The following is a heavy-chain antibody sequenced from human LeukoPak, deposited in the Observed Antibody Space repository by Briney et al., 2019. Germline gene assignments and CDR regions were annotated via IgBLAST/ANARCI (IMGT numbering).Heavy chain of an antibody. J-gene: IGHJ4*02. CDR2: IYYSGST. D-gene: IGHD3-22*01. Sequence: SETLSLTCTVSGGSISSHYWSWIRQPPGKGLEWIGYIYYSGSTNYNPSLKSRVTISVDTSENQFSLKLSSVTAADTAVYYCAREPSGGYFFVDWGQGTLVTVSS. CDR1: GGSISSHY. V-gene: IGHV4-59*11. CDR3: AREPSGGYFFVD.